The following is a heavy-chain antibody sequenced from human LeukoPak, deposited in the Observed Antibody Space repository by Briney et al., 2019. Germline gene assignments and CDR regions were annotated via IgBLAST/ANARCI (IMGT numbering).Heavy chain of an antibody. J-gene: IGHJ6*03. CDR2: IYHSGTT. CDR1: GYFISSGYY. CDR3: ARDQPYTDV. V-gene: IGHV4-38-2*02. Sequence: SETLSLTCTVSGYFISSGYYWGWIRQPPGMGLEWIGSIYHSGTTYYNPSLRSRVTISVDTSKNQFSLKLSSVTAADTAVYYCARDQPYTDVWGKGTTVTVSS.